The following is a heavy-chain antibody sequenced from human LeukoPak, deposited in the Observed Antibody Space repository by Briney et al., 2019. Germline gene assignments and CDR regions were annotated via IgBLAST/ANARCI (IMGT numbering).Heavy chain of an antibody. CDR1: GYTFTSYG. CDR3: AREPPDPTLYIGAAAPNDAFDI. J-gene: IGHJ3*02. Sequence: ASVKVSCKASGYTFTSYGISWVRQAPGQGLEWMGWISAYNGNTNYAQKLQGRVTMTRDTSTSTVYMELSSLRSEDTAVYYCAREPPDPTLYIGAAAPNDAFDIWGQGTMVTVSS. CDR2: ISAYNGNT. D-gene: IGHD6-13*01. V-gene: IGHV1-18*01.